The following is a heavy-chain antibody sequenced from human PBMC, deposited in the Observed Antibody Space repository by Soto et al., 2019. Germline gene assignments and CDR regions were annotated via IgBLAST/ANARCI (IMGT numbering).Heavy chain of an antibody. D-gene: IGHD3-10*01. J-gene: IGHJ6*02. CDR2: INPNSGDT. CDR3: ARDPYGSGTPDYYYGMDV. Sequence: QVPLVQSGAEVKKPGASVKVSCKASGYIFTGYYMHWVRQAPGQGLECMGWINPNSGDTNYAQKFQGRVTMTRDTSISTVYMELSRLRSDDTAVYFCARDPYGSGTPDYYYGMDVWGQGTTVTVSS. V-gene: IGHV1-2*02. CDR1: GYIFTGYY.